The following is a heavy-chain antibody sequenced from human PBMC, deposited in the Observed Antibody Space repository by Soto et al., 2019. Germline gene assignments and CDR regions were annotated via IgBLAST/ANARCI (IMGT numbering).Heavy chain of an antibody. Sequence: SETLSLTCAVSGGSISSSNWWSWVRQPPGKGLEWIGEIYHSGSTNYNPSLKSRVTISVNKSKTQFSLKLSSVTAADTAVYYCARDGHYYDSSGYYSRAFDYWGQGTLVTVSS. D-gene: IGHD3-22*01. CDR2: IYHSGST. V-gene: IGHV4-4*02. J-gene: IGHJ4*02. CDR3: ARDGHYYDSSGYYSRAFDY. CDR1: GGSISSSNW.